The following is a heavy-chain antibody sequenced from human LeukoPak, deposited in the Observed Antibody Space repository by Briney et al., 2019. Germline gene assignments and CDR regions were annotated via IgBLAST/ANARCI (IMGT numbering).Heavy chain of an antibody. Sequence: QTFAGNSAIIGESGSSKNGGWNWMPQSQTRGLEWLGRTYYRSKWYDEYADSVKGRVTISPDTSKNQFSLHVYSATPEDTAVYYCARDLGTSGWYTFDFWGQGTLVTVSS. D-gene: IGHD6-19*01. CDR1: GESGSSKNGG. CDR2: TYYRSKWYD. J-gene: IGHJ5*01. V-gene: IGHV6-1*01. CDR3: ARDLGTSGWYTFDF.